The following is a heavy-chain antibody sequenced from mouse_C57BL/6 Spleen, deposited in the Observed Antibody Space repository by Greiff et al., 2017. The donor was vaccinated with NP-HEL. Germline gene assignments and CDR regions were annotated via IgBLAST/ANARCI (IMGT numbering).Heavy chain of an antibody. CDR2: IDPSDSET. V-gene: IGHV1-52*01. CDR1: GYTFTSYW. Sequence: QVQLQQPGAELVRPGSSVKLSCKASGYTFTSYWMHWVKQRPIQGLEWIGNIDPSDSETHYNQKFKDKATLTVDKSSSTAYMQLSSLTSEDSAVYYCARRNYYAMGYWGQGASVTVSS. J-gene: IGHJ4*01. CDR3: ARRNYYAMGY.